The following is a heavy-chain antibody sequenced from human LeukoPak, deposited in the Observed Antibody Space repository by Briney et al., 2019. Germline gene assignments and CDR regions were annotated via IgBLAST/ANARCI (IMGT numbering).Heavy chain of an antibody. Sequence: GGSLRLSCAASGFTFNDYYMSWIRQAPGKGLEWVSYMSSSGSTIYYADSVKGRFTISRDNAKNSLYLQMNSLRAEDTAVYYCARDRELLETFDYWGQGTLVTVSS. V-gene: IGHV3-11*04. CDR1: GFTFNDYY. J-gene: IGHJ4*02. CDR2: MSSSGSTI. D-gene: IGHD1-26*01. CDR3: ARDRELLETFDY.